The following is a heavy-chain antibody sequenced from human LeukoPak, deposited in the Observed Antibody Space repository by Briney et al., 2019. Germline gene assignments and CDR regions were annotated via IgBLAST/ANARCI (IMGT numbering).Heavy chain of an antibody. D-gene: IGHD3-22*01. CDR2: ISGSGGST. J-gene: IGHJ4*02. CDR1: GFTFSSYA. Sequence: PGGSLRLSCAASGFTFSSYAMSWVRQAPGKVLEWVSAISGSGGSTYYADSVKGRFTISRDNSKNTLYLQMNSLRAEDTAVYYCAKEVVVVITTPTEAGFDYWGQGTLVTVSS. CDR3: AKEVVVVITTPTEAGFDY. V-gene: IGHV3-23*01.